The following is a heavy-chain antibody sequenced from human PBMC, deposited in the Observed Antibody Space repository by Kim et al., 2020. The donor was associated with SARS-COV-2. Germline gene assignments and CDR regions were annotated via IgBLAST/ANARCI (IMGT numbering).Heavy chain of an antibody. J-gene: IGHJ6*02. CDR2: IYYSGST. CDR3: ARHDISGPYYYYYGMDV. CDR1: GGSISSSSYY. V-gene: IGHV4-39*01. Sequence: SETLSLTCTVSGGSISSSSYYWGWIRQPPGKGLEWIGSIYYSGSTYYNPSLKSRVTISVDTSKNQFSLKLSSVTAADTAVYYCARHDISGPYYYYYGMDVWGQGTTVTVSS. D-gene: IGHD3-3*02.